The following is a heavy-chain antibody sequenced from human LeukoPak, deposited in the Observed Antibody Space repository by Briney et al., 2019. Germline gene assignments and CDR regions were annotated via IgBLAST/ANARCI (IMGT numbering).Heavy chain of an antibody. J-gene: IGHJ4*02. CDR2: ISSSSSYI. CDR1: GFTFSSYS. V-gene: IGHV3-21*01. CDR3: AREFDVGSIAAAGTGY. Sequence: GGSLRLSCAASGFTFSSYSMNWVRQAPGKGLEWVSSISSSSSYIYYADSVKGRFTISRDNAKNSLYLQMNSLRAEDTAVYYCAREFDVGSIAAAGTGYWGQGTLVTVSS. D-gene: IGHD6-13*01.